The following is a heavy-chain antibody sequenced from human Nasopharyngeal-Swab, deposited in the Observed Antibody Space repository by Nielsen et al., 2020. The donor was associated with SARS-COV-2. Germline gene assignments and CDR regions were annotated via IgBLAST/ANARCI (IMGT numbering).Heavy chain of an antibody. J-gene: IGHJ3*01. Sequence: GESLKISCAVSGFIFPANLLNWVLQPPGQGPSWVASINGDATVITYADSVKCRFTVSRDNAKNTLFLQMNSLSVEDTVVYYCLRWASGWGQGTMVTVSS. CDR1: GFIFPANL. CDR2: INGDATVI. CDR3: LRWASG. V-gene: IGHV3-74*03. D-gene: IGHD1-26*01.